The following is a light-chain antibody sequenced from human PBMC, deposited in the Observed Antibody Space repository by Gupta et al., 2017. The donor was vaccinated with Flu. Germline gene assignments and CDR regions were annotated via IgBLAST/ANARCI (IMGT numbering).Light chain of an antibody. Sequence: DIQMTQSPSTLSASVGDRVTITCRASQSISSWLAWYQQKPVKAPKFLIYEAASLESGGPSRFSGSGSGTEFTLTISSLQHDDFATVYCQQYNSYSRTFGGGTKVEIK. V-gene: IGKV1-5*03. CDR3: QQYNSYSRT. CDR2: EAA. CDR1: QSISSW. J-gene: IGKJ4*01.